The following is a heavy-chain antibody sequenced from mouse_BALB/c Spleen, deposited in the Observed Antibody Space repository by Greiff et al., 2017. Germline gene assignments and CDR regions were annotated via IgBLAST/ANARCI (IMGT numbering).Heavy chain of an antibody. Sequence: EVTLVESGGGLVKPGGSLRLSCAASGFTFSDYYMYWVRQTPEKRLEWVATIRDGGSYTSYPDSVKGRFTISSDNAKNNLYLQMSILKSEDTAMYYCAGADWDVQGWFAYWGQGTLVTVSA. CDR1: GFTFSDYY. V-gene: IGHV5-4*02. J-gene: IGHJ3*01. CDR3: AGADWDVQGWFAY. CDR2: IRDGGSYT. D-gene: IGHD4-1*01.